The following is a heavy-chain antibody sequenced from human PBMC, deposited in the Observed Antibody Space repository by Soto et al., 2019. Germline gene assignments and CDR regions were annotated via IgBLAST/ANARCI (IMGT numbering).Heavy chain of an antibody. Sequence: ASVKVSCKASGYTFTSYYMHWVRQAPGQGLEWMGIINPSGGSTSYAQKFQGRVTMTRDTSTSTVYMELSSLRSEDTAVYYCAGRAPEDDYIWGSYRDDAFDIWGQGTMVTVSS. CDR2: INPSGGST. CDR1: GYTFTSYY. J-gene: IGHJ3*02. V-gene: IGHV1-46*03. D-gene: IGHD3-16*02. CDR3: AGRAPEDDYIWGSYRDDAFDI.